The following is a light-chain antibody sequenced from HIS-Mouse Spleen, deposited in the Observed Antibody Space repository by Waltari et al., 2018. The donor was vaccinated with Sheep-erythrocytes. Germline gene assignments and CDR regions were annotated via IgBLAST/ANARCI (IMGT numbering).Light chain of an antibody. CDR3: QQYYSYPPLT. CDR1: QGISSY. CDR2: AAS. J-gene: IGKJ4*01. V-gene: IGKV1-8*01. Sequence: AIRMTQSPSSLTASTGDRATLTCRASQGISSYLAWYQQKPGKAPKLLIYAASTLQSGVPSRFSGSGSGTDFTLTISCLQSEDFATYYCQQYYSYPPLTFGGGTKVEIK.